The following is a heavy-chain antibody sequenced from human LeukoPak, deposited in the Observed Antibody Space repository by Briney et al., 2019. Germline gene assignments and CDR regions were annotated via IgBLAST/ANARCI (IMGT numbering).Heavy chain of an antibody. V-gene: IGHV4-59*08. CDR2: IYYSGST. Sequence: PSETLSLTCTVSGGSISSYYWSWIRQPPGEGLEWIGYIYYSGSTNYNPSLKSRVTISVDTSKNQFFLKLSSVTAADTAVYYCARRSRMTTIDAFDIWGQGTMVTVSS. J-gene: IGHJ3*02. CDR3: ARRSRMTTIDAFDI. CDR1: GGSISSYY. D-gene: IGHD5-24*01.